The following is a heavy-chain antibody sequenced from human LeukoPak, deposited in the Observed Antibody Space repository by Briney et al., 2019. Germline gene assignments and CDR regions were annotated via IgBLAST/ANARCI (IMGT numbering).Heavy chain of an antibody. Sequence: GGSLRLSCAASGFTFSTSAMSWVCQAPGKGLEWVSGINGDGSITIYADSVKGRFTTSRDNRKNTLYVHMNSLRDEDTAVYYCARVVETSRLGDDYWGQGTLVTVSS. J-gene: IGHJ4*02. CDR2: INGDGSIT. V-gene: IGHV3-74*01. D-gene: IGHD5-18*01. CDR1: GFTFSTSA. CDR3: ARVVETSRLGDDY.